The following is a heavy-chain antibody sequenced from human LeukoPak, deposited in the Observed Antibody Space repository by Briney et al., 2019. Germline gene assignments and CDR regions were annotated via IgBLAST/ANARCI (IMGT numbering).Heavy chain of an antibody. D-gene: IGHD3-10*02. J-gene: IGHJ6*04. CDR1: GFTFDDYA. Sequence: GGSLRLSCAASGFTFDDYAMHWVRQAPGKGLEWVSGISWNSGSIGYADSVKGRFTISRDNAKNSLYLQMNSLRAEDTAVYYCAELGITMIGGVWGKGATVTISS. CDR2: ISWNSGSI. CDR3: AELGITMIGGV. V-gene: IGHV3-9*01.